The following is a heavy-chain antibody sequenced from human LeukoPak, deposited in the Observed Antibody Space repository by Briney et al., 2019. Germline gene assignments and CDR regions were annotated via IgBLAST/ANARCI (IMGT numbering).Heavy chain of an antibody. D-gene: IGHD5-12*01. CDR1: GFTFSSYA. V-gene: IGHV3-23*01. CDR3: ARLDIVATIKYFDY. Sequence: GGSLRLSCADSGFTFSSYAMSWVRQAPGKGLEWVSAISGSGGSTYYADSVKGRFTISRDNSKNTLYLQMNSLRAEDTAVYYCARLDIVATIKYFDYWGQGTLVTVSS. CDR2: ISGSGGST. J-gene: IGHJ4*02.